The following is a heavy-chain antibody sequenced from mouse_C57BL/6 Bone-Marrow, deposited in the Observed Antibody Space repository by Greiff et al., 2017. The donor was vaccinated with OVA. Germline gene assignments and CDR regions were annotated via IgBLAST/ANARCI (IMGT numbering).Heavy chain of an antibody. CDR1: GFTFSDYY. CDR3: ARGDFYAMDY. CDR2: ISNGGGST. D-gene: IGHD3-3*01. V-gene: IGHV5-12*01. Sequence: EVMLVESGGGLVQPGGSLKLSCAASGFTFSDYYMYWVCQTPEKRLEWVAYISNGGGSTYYPDTVKGRFTISRDNAKNTLYLQMSRLKSEDTAMYYCARGDFYAMDYWGQGTSVTVSS. J-gene: IGHJ4*01.